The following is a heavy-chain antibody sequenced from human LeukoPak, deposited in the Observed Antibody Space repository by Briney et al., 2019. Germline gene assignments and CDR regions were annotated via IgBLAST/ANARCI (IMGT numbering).Heavy chain of an antibody. CDR2: ISADGGST. J-gene: IGHJ4*02. CDR1: GLNFDDSA. Sequence: PGGSLRLSCVASGLNFDDSAMHWVRQAPGKGLEWVSLISADGGSTFSADSVEGRFSISRDNSKNSLYLQMNSLRSEDTAMYYRAKESGKFDYWGQGTLVAVSS. CDR3: AKESGKFDY. V-gene: IGHV3-43*02.